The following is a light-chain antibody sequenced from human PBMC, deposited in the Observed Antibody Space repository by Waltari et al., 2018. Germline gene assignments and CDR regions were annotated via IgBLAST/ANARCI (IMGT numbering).Light chain of an antibody. V-gene: IGLV2-11*01. CDR1: SSDIGCYNS. CDR2: DVS. Sequence: QSALTQPRSVSGSPGQSVTISCTGASSDIGCYNSVSWYQQHPGKAPKLMIYDVSKRPSGVSDRFSGSKSGNTASLTISGLQAEDETDYYCCSYAGSYTWVFGGGTKLTVL. CDR3: CSYAGSYTWV. J-gene: IGLJ3*02.